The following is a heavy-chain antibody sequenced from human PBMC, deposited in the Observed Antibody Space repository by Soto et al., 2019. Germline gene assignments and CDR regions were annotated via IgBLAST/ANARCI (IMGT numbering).Heavy chain of an antibody. V-gene: IGHV4-34*01. Sequence: PSETLSLTCAVYGGSFSGYYWSWIRQPPGKGLEWIGEINHSGSTNYNPSLKSRVTISVDTSKNQFSLKLSSVTAADTAVYYCARRGQPGGFFDYWGQGTLVTVSS. CDR2: INHSGST. J-gene: IGHJ4*02. D-gene: IGHD3-16*01. CDR3: ARRGQPGGFFDY. CDR1: GGSFSGYY.